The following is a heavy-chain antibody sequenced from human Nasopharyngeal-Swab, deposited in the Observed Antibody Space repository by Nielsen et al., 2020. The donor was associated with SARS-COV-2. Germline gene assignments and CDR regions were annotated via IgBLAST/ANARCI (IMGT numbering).Heavy chain of an antibody. J-gene: IGHJ6*02. CDR2: ISSSSSYI. CDR3: ARSGSPSYYYYYGMDV. V-gene: IGHV3-21*01. Sequence: GESLKISCAASGFTFSSYSMNWVRQAPGKGLEWVSSISSSSSYIYYTDSVKGRFTISRDNAKNSLHLQMNSLRAEDTAVYYCARSGSPSYYYYYGMDVWGQGTTVTVSS. D-gene: IGHD6-25*01. CDR1: GFTFSSYS.